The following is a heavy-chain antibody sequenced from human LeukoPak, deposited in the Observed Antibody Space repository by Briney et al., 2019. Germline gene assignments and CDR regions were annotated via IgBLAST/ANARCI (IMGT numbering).Heavy chain of an antibody. CDR2: ISSSSSTI. V-gene: IGHV3-48*01. J-gene: IGHJ4*02. CDR1: GFTFSSYS. CDR3: ARSGAYGSGSYHFDY. Sequence: GGSLRLSCAASGFTFSSYSMNRVRQAPGKGLEWVSYISSSSSTIYYADSVKGRFTISRDNAKNSLYLQMNSLRAEDTAVYYCARSGAYGSGSYHFDYWGQGTLVTVSS. D-gene: IGHD3-10*01.